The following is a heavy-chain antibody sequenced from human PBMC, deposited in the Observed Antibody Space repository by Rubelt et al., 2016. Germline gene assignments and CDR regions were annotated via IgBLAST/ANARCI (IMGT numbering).Heavy chain of an antibody. Sequence: QVQLVESGGGVVQPGGSLRLSCAASGFTFSSYGMHWVRQAPGKGLEWVAVISYDGSNKYYADSVKGRFTISRDNSKNTLYLQMNSLRAEDTAVYYCARERRDGYNLIYYYGMDVWGQGTTVTVSS. CDR3: ARERRDGYNLIYYYGMDV. CDR1: GFTFSSYG. D-gene: IGHD5-24*01. V-gene: IGHV3-30*19. CDR2: ISYDGSNK. J-gene: IGHJ6*02.